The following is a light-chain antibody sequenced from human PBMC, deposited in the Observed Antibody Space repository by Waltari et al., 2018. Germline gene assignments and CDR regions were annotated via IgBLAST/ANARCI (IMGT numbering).Light chain of an antibody. CDR3: MQALQTPLT. Sequence: IVMTQSPLSLPVTPGEPASISCRSSQSLLHSNGYNYLDGYLQKPGHSPQLLIHLGSNRASGVPDRCIGSGSGTDFTLKISILEAEDVWVYYCMQALQTPLTFGQGTKLEI. CDR1: QSLLHSNGYNY. J-gene: IGKJ2*01. V-gene: IGKV2-28*01. CDR2: LGS.